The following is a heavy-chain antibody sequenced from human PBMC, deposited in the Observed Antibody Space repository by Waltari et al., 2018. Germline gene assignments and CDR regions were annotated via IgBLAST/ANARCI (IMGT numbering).Heavy chain of an antibody. CDR3: ARATVYYYYYMDV. CDR1: GGSISSYY. CDR2: IYYSGST. Sequence: QVQLQESGPGLVKPSETLSLTCTVSGGSISSYYWSWIRQPPGKGLEWIGYIYYSGSTNYNPSLKSRVTISVDTSKNQFSLKLSSVTAADTAVYYCARATVYYYYYMDVWGKGTTVTVSS. D-gene: IGHD4-4*01. J-gene: IGHJ6*03. V-gene: IGHV4-59*01.